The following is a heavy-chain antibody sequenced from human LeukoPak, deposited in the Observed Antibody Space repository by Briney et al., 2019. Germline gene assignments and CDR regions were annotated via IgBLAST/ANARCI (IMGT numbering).Heavy chain of an antibody. CDR3: ASPYGGNSIADY. J-gene: IGHJ4*02. CDR1: GFTFSTYW. CDR2: IKQDGSEK. V-gene: IGHV3-7*01. D-gene: IGHD4-23*01. Sequence: GGSLRLSCAASGFTFSTYWISWVRQAPGKGLEWVANIKQDGSEKYYVDSVKGRFTISRDNAKNSLYLQMNSLRAEDTAVYYCASPYGGNSIADYWGQGTLVTVSS.